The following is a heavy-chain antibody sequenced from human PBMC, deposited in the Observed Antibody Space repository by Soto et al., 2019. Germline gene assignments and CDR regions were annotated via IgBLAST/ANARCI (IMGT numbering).Heavy chain of an antibody. CDR3: ARDERGLSDV. Sequence: GASVKVSCKASGYTFTAYYMHWVRQAPGQGLEWMGVINPSGGSTSYAQKFLGRVTMTMDTSTSTVYMELRSLRSDDTAVYYCARDERGLSDVWSQGTTVTVSS. D-gene: IGHD2-15*01. CDR1: GYTFTAYY. J-gene: IGHJ6*02. V-gene: IGHV1-46*01. CDR2: INPSGGST.